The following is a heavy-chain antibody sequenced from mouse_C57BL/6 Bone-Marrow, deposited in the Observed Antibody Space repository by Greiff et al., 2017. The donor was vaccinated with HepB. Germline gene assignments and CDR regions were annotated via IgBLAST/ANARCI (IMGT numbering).Heavy chain of an antibody. CDR2: ISNGGGST. D-gene: IGHD1-1*01. CDR1: GFTFSDYY. Sequence: EVQLVESGGGLVQPGGSLKLSCAASGFTFSDYYMYWVRQTPEKRLEWVAYISNGGGSTYYPDTVKGRFTISRDNAKNTLYLQMSRLKSEDTAMYYCARPPYYYGSGAWFAYWGQGTLVTVSA. V-gene: IGHV5-12*01. CDR3: ARPPYYYGSGAWFAY. J-gene: IGHJ3*01.